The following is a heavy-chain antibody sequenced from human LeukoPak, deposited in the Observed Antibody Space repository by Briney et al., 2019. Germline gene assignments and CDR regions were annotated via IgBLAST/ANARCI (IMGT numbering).Heavy chain of an antibody. J-gene: IGHJ4*02. V-gene: IGHV3-30*03. CDR2: ISYDGSNK. D-gene: IGHD3-16*01. CDR1: GFTFSSYG. CDR3: AILRFSYY. Sequence: PGGSLRLSCAASGFTFSSYGMHWVRQAPGKGLEWVAVISYDGSNKYYADSVKGRFTISRDNSKNTLYLQMNSLRAEDTAVYYCAILRFSYYWGQGTLVTVSS.